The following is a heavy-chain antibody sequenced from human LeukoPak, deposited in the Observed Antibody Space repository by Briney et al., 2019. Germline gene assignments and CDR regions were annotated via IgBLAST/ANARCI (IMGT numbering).Heavy chain of an antibody. CDR3: ANVPLGTS. Sequence: GGSLRLSCAASGFTITTYAMSWVRQAPGKGLECVSTISGSGVGAYYADSVKGRFTISRDNSNNTLYLQMNSLRAEDTAVYYCANVPLGTSWGQGTLVTVSS. J-gene: IGHJ4*02. CDR2: ISGSGVGA. CDR1: GFTITTYA. V-gene: IGHV3-23*01.